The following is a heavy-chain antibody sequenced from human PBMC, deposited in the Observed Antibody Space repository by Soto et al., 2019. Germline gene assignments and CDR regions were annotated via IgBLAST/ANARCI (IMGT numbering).Heavy chain of an antibody. Sequence: QVHLVESGGGVVQPERSLRLSCVASGFTFSNYGMHWVRQVPGKGLEWVSLISRDGSKQFYTDSVKGRFTISRDNSKHLLSLHMSNLRVEDTAVYYCVRDDDGGPNAFDIWGQGTRVTVSS. CDR1: GFTFSNYG. CDR3: VRDDDGGPNAFDI. D-gene: IGHD3-16*01. V-gene: IGHV3-30*19. CDR2: ISRDGSKQ. J-gene: IGHJ3*02.